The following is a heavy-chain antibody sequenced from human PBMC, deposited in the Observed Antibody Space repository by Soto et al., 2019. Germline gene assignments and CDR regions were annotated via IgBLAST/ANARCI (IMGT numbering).Heavy chain of an antibody. CDR3: ARFKDEGIAVAGNDAFDI. CDR2: IYYSGST. V-gene: IGHV4-39*01. Sequence: QLQLQESGPGLVKPSETLSLTCTVSGGSISSSSYYWGWIRQPPGKGLEWIGSIYYSGSTYYNPSLKSRVTISVDTSKNQFSLKLSSVTAADTAVYYCARFKDEGIAVAGNDAFDIWGQGTMVTVSS. D-gene: IGHD6-19*01. CDR1: GGSISSSSYY. J-gene: IGHJ3*02.